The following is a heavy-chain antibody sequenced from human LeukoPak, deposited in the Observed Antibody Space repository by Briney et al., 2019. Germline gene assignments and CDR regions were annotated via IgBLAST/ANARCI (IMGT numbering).Heavy chain of an antibody. Sequence: SETLSLTCTVSGGSISSYYWSWIRQPPGKGLEWIGYIYYSGSTNYNPSLKSRVTVSVDTSKNQFSLKLSSVTAADTAVYYCAGQRYGGTGHYYYYYGMDVWGQGTTVTVSS. V-gene: IGHV4-59*01. D-gene: IGHD3-10*01. J-gene: IGHJ6*02. CDR1: GGSISSYY. CDR2: IYYSGST. CDR3: AGQRYGGTGHYYYYYGMDV.